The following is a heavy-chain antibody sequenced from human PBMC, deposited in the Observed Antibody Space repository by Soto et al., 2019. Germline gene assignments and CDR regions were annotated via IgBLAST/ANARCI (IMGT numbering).Heavy chain of an antibody. CDR3: ARVESSSISY. J-gene: IGHJ4*02. CDR1: GFTLSSYE. Sequence: GGSLRLSCAASGFTLSSYEMNWVRQAPGKGLEWVSYISSSGSTIYYADSVKGRFTISRDNAKNSLYLQMNSLRAEDTAVYYCARVESSSISYWGQGTLVTVSS. V-gene: IGHV3-48*03. D-gene: IGHD6-6*01. CDR2: ISSSGSTI.